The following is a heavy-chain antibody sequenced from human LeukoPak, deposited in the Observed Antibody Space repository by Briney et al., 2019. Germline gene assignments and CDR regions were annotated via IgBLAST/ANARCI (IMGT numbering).Heavy chain of an antibody. Sequence: SQTLSLTCTVSGGSISSGSYYWSWIRQPAGKGLEWIGRIYISGSTNYNPSLKSRVTISVDTSKNQFSLKLSSVTAADTAVYYCARFSVVVPAATIYYYYCYMDVWGKGTTVTVSS. CDR1: GGSISSGSYY. CDR3: ARFSVVVPAATIYYYYCYMDV. D-gene: IGHD2-2*01. V-gene: IGHV4-61*02. J-gene: IGHJ6*03. CDR2: IYISGST.